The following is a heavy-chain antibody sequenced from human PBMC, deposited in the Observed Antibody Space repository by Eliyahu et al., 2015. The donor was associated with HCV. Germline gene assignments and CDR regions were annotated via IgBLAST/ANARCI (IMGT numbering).Heavy chain of an antibody. CDR3: ARINDYYDSSGYSYYFDY. J-gene: IGHJ4*02. D-gene: IGHD3-22*01. CDR2: IYYSGST. Sequence: QVQLQESGPGLVKPSETLSLTCTVSGGSXXSYYWSWIRQPPGKGLEWIGYIYYSGSTNYNPSLKSRVTISVDTSKNQFSLKLSSVTAADTAVYYCARINDYYDSSGYSYYFDYWGQGTLVTVSS. CDR1: GGSXXSYY. V-gene: IGHV4-59*01.